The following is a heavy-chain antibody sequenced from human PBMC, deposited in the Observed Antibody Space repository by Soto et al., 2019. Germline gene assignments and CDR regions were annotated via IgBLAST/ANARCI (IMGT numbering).Heavy chain of an antibody. J-gene: IGHJ4*02. V-gene: IGHV4-59*01. Sequence: TLSLTCTVSGGSISTYYWGCILQPPGKGLEYIGYIYYSGSSNYNPSLHSRVTISVDTSKNQFSLKLSSVTAAGTAVYYCARASRGDYTNKNYFDYWGQGTLVTVSS. CDR3: ARASRGDYTNKNYFDY. D-gene: IGHD4-4*01. CDR1: GGSISTYY. CDR2: IYYSGSS.